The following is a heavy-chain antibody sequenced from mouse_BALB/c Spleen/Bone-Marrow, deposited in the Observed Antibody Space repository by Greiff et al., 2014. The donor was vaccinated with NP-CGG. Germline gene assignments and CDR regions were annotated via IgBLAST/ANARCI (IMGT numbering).Heavy chain of an antibody. Sequence: VQLQQSGAELARPGASVKMFRQASGYTFTRYTMHWEKQRPGQGLEWIGYINPSSAYTNYNQKFKDKATLTADKSSSTAYMQLSSLTSEDSAVYYCTIRYYAMDYWGQGTSVTVSS. CDR1: GYTFTRYT. V-gene: IGHV1-4*01. D-gene: IGHD1-1*01. J-gene: IGHJ4*01. CDR2: INPSSAYT. CDR3: TIRYYAMDY.